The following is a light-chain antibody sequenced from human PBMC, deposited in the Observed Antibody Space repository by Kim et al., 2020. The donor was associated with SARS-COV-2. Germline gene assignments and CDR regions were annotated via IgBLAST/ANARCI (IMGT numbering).Light chain of an antibody. J-gene: IGLJ2*01. Sequence: ELTQPPSASGTPGQGVTISCSGSSSNIGINTVSWYQQIPGAAPKLLIRSHNERPSGVPDRFSASKSGTSASLAISGVQSEDEADYYCQAWDDSLNGRVFGGGTQLTVL. CDR1: SSNIGINT. V-gene: IGLV1-44*01. CDR3: QAWDDSLNGRV. CDR2: SHN.